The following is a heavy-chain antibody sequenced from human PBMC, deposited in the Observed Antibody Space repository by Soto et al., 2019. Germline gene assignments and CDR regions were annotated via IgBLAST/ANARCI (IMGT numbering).Heavy chain of an antibody. CDR3: ARESRYCSGGSCYFLPGIDY. V-gene: IGHV1-69*12. CDR1: GGTFSSYA. D-gene: IGHD2-15*01. J-gene: IGHJ4*02. CDR2: IIPIFGTA. Sequence: QVQLVQSGAEVKKPGSSVKVSCKASGGTFSSYAISWVRQAPGQGLEWMGGIIPIFGTANYAQKFQGRVTITADESTSTAYREVSSLRSEDTAVYYCARESRYCSGGSCYFLPGIDYWGQGTLVTVSS.